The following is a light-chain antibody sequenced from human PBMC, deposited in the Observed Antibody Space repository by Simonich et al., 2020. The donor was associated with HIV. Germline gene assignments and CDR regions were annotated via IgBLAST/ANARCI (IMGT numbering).Light chain of an antibody. CDR3: QQYNDWPT. CDR2: GAS. CDR1: QSVSSN. Sequence: EVVMTQSPVTLSVSPGERATLSCRASQSVSSNLAWYQQKPGQAPRPGISGASTRATGIPARFSGSGSGTEFTLTISSLQSEDFALYYCQQYNDWPTFGGGTKVEIK. J-gene: IGKJ4*01. V-gene: IGKV3-15*01.